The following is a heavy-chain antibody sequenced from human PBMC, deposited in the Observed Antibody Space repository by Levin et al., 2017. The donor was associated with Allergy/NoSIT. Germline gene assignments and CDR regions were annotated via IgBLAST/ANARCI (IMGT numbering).Heavy chain of an antibody. CDR3: ASADCSGGSCYSGFDY. J-gene: IGHJ4*02. D-gene: IGHD2-15*01. V-gene: IGHV1-69*06. Sequence: SVKVSCKASGGTFSSYAISWVRQAPGQGLEWMGGIIPIFGTANYAQKFQGRVTITADKSTSTAYMELSSLRSEDTAVYYCASADCSGGSCYSGFDYWGQGTLVTVSS. CDR2: IIPIFGTA. CDR1: GGTFSSYA.